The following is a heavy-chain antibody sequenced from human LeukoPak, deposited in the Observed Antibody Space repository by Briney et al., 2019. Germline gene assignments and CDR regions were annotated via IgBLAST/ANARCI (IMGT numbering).Heavy chain of an antibody. CDR1: RFTFNIYP. Sequence: GASLRLSCVASRFTFNIYPMSWVRQAPGKGLDWVSAISGGGETTLYADSVEGRFTISRDNSRNTLFLQMSSLRAEDTAVYFCAGKSPTTTRQHAFDIWGRGTMVTVSS. CDR3: AGKSPTTTRQHAFDI. V-gene: IGHV3-23*01. D-gene: IGHD1/OR15-1a*01. CDR2: ISGGGETT. J-gene: IGHJ3*02.